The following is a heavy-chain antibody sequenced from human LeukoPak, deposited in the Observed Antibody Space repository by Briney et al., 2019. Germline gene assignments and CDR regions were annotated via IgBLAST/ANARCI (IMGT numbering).Heavy chain of an antibody. V-gene: IGHV5-51*01. CDR2: IYPGDSDT. CDR3: ARHRGYSSSWAWFDP. J-gene: IGHJ5*02. D-gene: IGHD6-13*01. CDR1: GYSFTSYW. Sequence: GESLKISCKGSGYSFTSYWIGWVRQMPGKGLEWMGIIYPGDSDTRYSPSFQGQVTISADKSISTAYLQWSSLNASDTAMYYCARHRGYSSSWAWFDPWGQGTLVTVSS.